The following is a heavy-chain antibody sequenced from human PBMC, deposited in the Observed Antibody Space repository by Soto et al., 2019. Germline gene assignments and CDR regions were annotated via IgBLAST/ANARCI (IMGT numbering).Heavy chain of an antibody. V-gene: IGHV4-59*08. CDR2: INYSGST. J-gene: IGHJ4*02. D-gene: IGHD3-22*01. CDR3: ARMTDYYDSTLGY. Sequence: SETLSLTCTVSGGSISTYYWSWIRQPPGKGLEWIGYINYSGSTNYNPSLKSRVTISVDTSKNQFSLKLSSVTAADTAVYYCARMTDYYDSTLGYWGQGTLVTVS. CDR1: GGSISTYY.